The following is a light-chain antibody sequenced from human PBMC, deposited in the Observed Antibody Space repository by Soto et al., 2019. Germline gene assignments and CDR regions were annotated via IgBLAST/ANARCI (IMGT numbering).Light chain of an antibody. J-gene: IGLJ3*02. CDR1: SGHSSYI. Sequence: QPVLTQSSSASASLGSSVKLTCTLSSGHSSYIIAWHQQQPGKAPPYLIKLEGSGSYNKGSAVPDRFSGSSSAADRYLTISHLQFEDEADYYCETWGSNTRVFGGGTQLTVL. CDR2: LEGSGSY. V-gene: IGLV4-60*02. CDR3: ETWGSNTRV.